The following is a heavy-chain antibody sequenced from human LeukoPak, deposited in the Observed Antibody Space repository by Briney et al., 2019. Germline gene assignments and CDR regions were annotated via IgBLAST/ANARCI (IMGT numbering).Heavy chain of an antibody. CDR3: ARHGRMGTINPSY. CDR2: IYYSGST. CDR1: GGSISNSSYY. J-gene: IGHJ4*02. V-gene: IGHV4-39*01. Sequence: SETLSLTCIVSGGSISNSSYYWGWIRQPPGKGLEWIGSIYYSGSTYYNPSLKSRATISVDTSKNQFSLKLSSVTAADTAVYYCARHGRMGTINPSYWGQGTLVTVSS. D-gene: IGHD5-24*01.